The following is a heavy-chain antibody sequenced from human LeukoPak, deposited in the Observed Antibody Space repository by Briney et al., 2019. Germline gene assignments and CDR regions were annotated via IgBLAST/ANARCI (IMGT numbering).Heavy chain of an antibody. Sequence: SETLSLTCTVSGGSVSSTHYWGWIRQPPGKGLEWIGSIYYGGSTYYNASLRSRVTISVDTSKNQFSLKLSSVTAADTAVYYCARYSGYDYIFDYWGQGTLVTVSS. CDR2: IYYGGST. CDR3: ARYSGYDYIFDY. D-gene: IGHD5-12*01. V-gene: IGHV4-39*07. J-gene: IGHJ4*02. CDR1: GGSVSSTHY.